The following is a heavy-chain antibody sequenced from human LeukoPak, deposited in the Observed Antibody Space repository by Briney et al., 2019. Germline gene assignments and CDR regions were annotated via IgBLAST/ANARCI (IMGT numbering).Heavy chain of an antibody. V-gene: IGHV3-23*01. CDR1: GFTFSNYV. Sequence: GGSLRLSCAASGFTFSNYVMSWVRQAPGKGLEWVSGISGSGGTTNYADAVKGRFTISRDNSKNTLYLQMNSLRAEDTAVYFCAKVPVLLWFGEPFDYWGQGTLVTVSS. D-gene: IGHD3-10*01. J-gene: IGHJ4*02. CDR3: AKVPVLLWFGEPFDY. CDR2: ISGSGGTT.